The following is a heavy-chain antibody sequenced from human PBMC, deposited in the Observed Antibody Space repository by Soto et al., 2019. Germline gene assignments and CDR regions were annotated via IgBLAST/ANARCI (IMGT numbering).Heavy chain of an antibody. CDR2: TYQSGSA. Sequence: SETLSLTCTVSGGSISSGGYSWAWIRQSPGKGLEWIGYTYQSGSAYYNPSLKSRVTISVDRSKNQFSLNLTSVTAADTAVYYCARDYYGMDVWGQGTTVTVSS. CDR1: GGSISSGGYS. CDR3: ARDYYGMDV. J-gene: IGHJ6*02. V-gene: IGHV4-30-2*06.